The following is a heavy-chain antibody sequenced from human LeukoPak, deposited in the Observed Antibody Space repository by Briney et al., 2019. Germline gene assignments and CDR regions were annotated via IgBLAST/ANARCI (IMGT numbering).Heavy chain of an antibody. CDR3: ARGSLKVNSANVYYYYMDV. Sequence: SGTLSLTSAVYGGSFIGYYWNWIRQPPGKGREYMGEIYHSGSTNYNPSLKSRITISVDKSKNQLSLKLISVTAADTAVYYCARGSLKVNSANVYYYYMDVWGKGTTVTVSS. CDR1: GGSFIGYY. D-gene: IGHD2-8*01. CDR2: IYHSGST. V-gene: IGHV4-34*01. J-gene: IGHJ6*03.